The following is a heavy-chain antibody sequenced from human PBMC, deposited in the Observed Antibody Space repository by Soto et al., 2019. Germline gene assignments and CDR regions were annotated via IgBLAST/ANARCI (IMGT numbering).Heavy chain of an antibody. CDR2: IIPIFGTA. D-gene: IGHD6-13*01. CDR1: GGTFSSYA. J-gene: IGHJ6*02. V-gene: IGHV1-69*13. CDR3: ARDQGAVAAQPFRMDV. Sequence: SSVKVSCKASGGTFSSYAISWVRQAPGQGLEWMGGIIPIFGTANYAQKFQGRVTITADESTSTAYMELSSLRSEDTAVYYCARDQGAVAAQPFRMDVWGQATTVTLSS.